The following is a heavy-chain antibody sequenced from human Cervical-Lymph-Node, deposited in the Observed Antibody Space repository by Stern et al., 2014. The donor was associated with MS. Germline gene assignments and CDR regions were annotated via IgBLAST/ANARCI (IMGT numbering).Heavy chain of an antibody. Sequence: QVQLVQSGAEVKKPGASVRVSCKASGYTFTSYYMHWVRQAPGQGLEWMGMINPSGGSTSTSYAENFQGRVTMTSDTSTSTVYMELSSLRSEDTAVYYCARDIVYDNNGYYDEPDYWGQGTLVTVSS. CDR2: INPSGGST. D-gene: IGHD3-22*01. CDR3: ARDIVYDNNGYYDEPDY. V-gene: IGHV1-46*01. CDR1: GYTFTSYY. J-gene: IGHJ4*02.